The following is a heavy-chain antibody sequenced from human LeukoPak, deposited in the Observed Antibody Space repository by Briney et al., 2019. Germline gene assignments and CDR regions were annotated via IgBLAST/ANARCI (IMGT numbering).Heavy chain of an antibody. Sequence: GGSLRLSCAASGFSFSSYGMHWVRRAPGKGLEWVALMSYDGKYKNYADSVKGRFTISRDNSESTLYLQMNSLRAEDTAVYYCARPGSYLNDYWGQGTLVTVSS. V-gene: IGHV3-30*03. CDR2: MSYDGKYK. CDR3: ARPGSYLNDY. J-gene: IGHJ4*02. D-gene: IGHD1-26*01. CDR1: GFSFSSYG.